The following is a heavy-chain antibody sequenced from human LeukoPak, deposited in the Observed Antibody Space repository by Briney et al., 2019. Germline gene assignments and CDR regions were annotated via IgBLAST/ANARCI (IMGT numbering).Heavy chain of an antibody. Sequence: ASVKVSCKASGYTFNIYGISWVRQAPGQGLEWLGWSSAYDGNANSAQKFQDRVTMTTDTSTNTAYMELRSLTSDDTGMYYCARVVGLNEWEPQYWGQGTLVTVSS. CDR1: GYTFNIYG. V-gene: IGHV1-18*01. CDR3: ARVVGLNEWEPQY. CDR2: SSAYDGNA. D-gene: IGHD1-26*01. J-gene: IGHJ4*02.